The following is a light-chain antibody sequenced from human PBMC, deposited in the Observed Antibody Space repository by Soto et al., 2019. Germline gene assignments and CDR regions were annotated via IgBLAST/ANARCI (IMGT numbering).Light chain of an antibody. J-gene: IGKJ1*01. CDR2: GVS. V-gene: IGKV1-6*01. CDR1: QDIRNE. CDR3: LQDHNYPRT. Sequence: AIQMTQSPSSLSASVGDRVTITCRASQDIRNELGWYQQKPGKAPKALIYGVSNLQSGVPSRFSGSGSRTDFTLTISSLQPEDFAVYYCLQDHNYPRTFGQGTKVEIK.